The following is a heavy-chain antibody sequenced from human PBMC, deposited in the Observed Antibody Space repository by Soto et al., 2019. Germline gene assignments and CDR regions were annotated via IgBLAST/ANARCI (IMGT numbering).Heavy chain of an antibody. Sequence: EVQLVESGGGLVGPGGSLRLSCTGSGFSFYDSDMTWVRQAPGKGLEWVSSISSGGSFMFYAESFKGRFTISRNNAKNSLFLQMNSLRVEDTSIYYCARKHSSDATGYDYFDSWGQGTLVTVSS. CDR1: GFSFYDSD. D-gene: IGHD3-3*01. J-gene: IGHJ4*02. CDR3: ARKHSSDATGYDYFDS. CDR2: ISSGGSFM. V-gene: IGHV3-21*01.